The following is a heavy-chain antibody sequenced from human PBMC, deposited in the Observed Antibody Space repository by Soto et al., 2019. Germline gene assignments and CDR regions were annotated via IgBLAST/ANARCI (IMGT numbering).Heavy chain of an antibody. D-gene: IGHD4-17*01. CDR2: INSDGSST. V-gene: IGHV3-74*01. J-gene: IGHJ6*02. Sequence: GGSLRLSCAASGFTFSSYWMHWVRQAPGKGLVWVSRINSDGSSTSYADSVKGRFTISRDNAKNTLYLQMNSLRAEDTAVYYCAKTFGDPAYYYYYDMDFWGQGTTVTVSS. CDR3: AKTFGDPAYYYYYDMDF. CDR1: GFTFSSYW.